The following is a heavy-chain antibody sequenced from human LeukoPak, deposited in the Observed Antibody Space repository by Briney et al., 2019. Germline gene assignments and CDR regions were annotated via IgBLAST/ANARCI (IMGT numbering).Heavy chain of an antibody. V-gene: IGHV1-18*01. D-gene: IGHD3-10*01. CDR3: ARDQGYYGSGTGTGEQDYYYYGMDV. J-gene: IGHJ6*02. CDR2: ISAYNGNT. CDR1: GYTFTSYG. Sequence: ASVTVSCTASGYTFTSYGISWVRQAPGQGLEWTGWISAYNGNTNYAQKLQGRVTMTTDTSTSTAYMELRSLRSDDTAVYYCARDQGYYGSGTGTGEQDYYYYGMDVWGQGTTVTVSS.